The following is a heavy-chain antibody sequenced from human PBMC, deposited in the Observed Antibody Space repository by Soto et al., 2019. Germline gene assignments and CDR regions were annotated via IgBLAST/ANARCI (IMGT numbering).Heavy chain of an antibody. D-gene: IGHD2-15*01. Sequence: GGSLRLSCAASGFTFSSYAMSWVRQAPGKGLEWVSAISGSGGSTYYADSVKGRFTISRDNSKNTLYLQMNSLRAEDTAVYYCAKALGYCSGGSCYRRSLAPYYFDYWGQGTLVTSPQ. CDR1: GFTFSSYA. V-gene: IGHV3-23*01. CDR3: AKALGYCSGGSCYRRSLAPYYFDY. CDR2: ISGSGGST. J-gene: IGHJ4*02.